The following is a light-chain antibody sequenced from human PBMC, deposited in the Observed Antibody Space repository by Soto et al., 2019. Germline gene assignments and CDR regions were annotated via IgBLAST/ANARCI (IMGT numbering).Light chain of an antibody. J-gene: IGKJ5*01. CDR3: QQYNSYPLT. CDR1: QSISSL. CDR2: KAS. V-gene: IGKV1-5*03. Sequence: GARVTITCRASQSISSLLAWYQQKPGRAPTLLIYKASTLETGVPSRFSGSGSGAEFTLTISSLQPDDFATYYCQQYNSYPLTFGQGTRLEIK.